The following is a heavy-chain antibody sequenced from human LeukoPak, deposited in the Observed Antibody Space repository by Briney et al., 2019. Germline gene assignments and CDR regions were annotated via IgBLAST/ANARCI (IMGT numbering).Heavy chain of an antibody. CDR2: IYYSGTT. D-gene: IGHD2-2*01. J-gene: IGHJ6*03. V-gene: IGHV4-31*03. CDR1: GGSISSGGYY. CDR3: ARDSSPAALPYMDA. Sequence: SETLSLTCTVSGGSISSGGYYWSWIRQHPGKGLEWIGYIYYSGTTYYNPSLESRVTISIDTSKNQFSLRVTSVTAADRGLYFCARDSSPAALPYMDAWGKGTTVTVSS.